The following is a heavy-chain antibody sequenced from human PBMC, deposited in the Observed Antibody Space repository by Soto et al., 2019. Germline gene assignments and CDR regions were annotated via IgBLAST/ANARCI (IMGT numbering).Heavy chain of an antibody. D-gene: IGHD3-16*01. J-gene: IGHJ6*02. V-gene: IGHV4-31*03. CDR1: GGSISSGGYY. CDR2: IYYSGST. CDR3: ARFGYYYYGMDV. Sequence: SETLSLTCTVSGGSISSGGYYWSWIRQHPGKGLEWIGYIYYSGSTYYNPSLKSRVTISVDTSKNQFSLKLSSVTAADTAVYYWARFGYYYYGMDVWGQGTTVTVSS.